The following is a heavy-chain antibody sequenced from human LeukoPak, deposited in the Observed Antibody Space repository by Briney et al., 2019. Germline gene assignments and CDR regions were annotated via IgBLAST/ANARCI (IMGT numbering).Heavy chain of an antibody. Sequence: GGSLRLSCAASGFTFSRYDMHWVRHATGKGLEWVSAIGIAGDTYYPGSVKGRFTISRDNAKNSLYLQMNSLRAEDTALYYCAKAMILDAFDIWGQGTMVTVSS. V-gene: IGHV3-13*04. J-gene: IGHJ3*02. CDR2: IGIAGDT. CDR1: GFTFSRYD. CDR3: AKAMILDAFDI. D-gene: IGHD3-22*01.